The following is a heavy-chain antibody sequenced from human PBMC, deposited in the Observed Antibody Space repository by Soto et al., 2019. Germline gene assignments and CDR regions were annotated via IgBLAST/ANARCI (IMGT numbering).Heavy chain of an antibody. Sequence: GGSLRLSCAASGFTFSSYAMHWVRQAPGKGLEWVAVISYDGSNKYYADSVKGRFTISRDNSKNTLYLQMNSLRAEDTAVYYCARDYSGTTYFDYWGQGTLVTISS. CDR3: ARDYSGTTYFDY. CDR1: GFTFSSYA. V-gene: IGHV3-30-3*01. CDR2: ISYDGSNK. J-gene: IGHJ4*02. D-gene: IGHD1-7*01.